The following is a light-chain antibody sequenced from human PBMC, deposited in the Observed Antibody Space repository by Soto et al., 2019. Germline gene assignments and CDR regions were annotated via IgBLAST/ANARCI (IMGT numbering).Light chain of an antibody. V-gene: IGKV3-11*01. CDR2: DAS. CDR1: QSVSSY. J-gene: IGKJ4*01. CDR3: PQRSDWPST. Sequence: EIVLTQSPATLSLSPGERATLSCRASQSVSSYLAWYQQKPGQAPRLLIYDASNGATGIPARFSGSGSGTDFTLTISSLEPEDFAFYYCPQRSDWPSTFGGGTKVQIK.